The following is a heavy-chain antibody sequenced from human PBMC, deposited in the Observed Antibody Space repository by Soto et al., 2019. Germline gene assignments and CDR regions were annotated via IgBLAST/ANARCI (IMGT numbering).Heavy chain of an antibody. Sequence: GASVKVSCKASGYTFTSYGISWVRQAPGQGLEWMGWISAYNGNTNYAQKLQGRVTMTTDTSTSTAYMELRSLRSDDTAVYYCARDRGSYGYEVCDYWGQGTLVTVSS. CDR3: ARDRGSYGYEVCDY. D-gene: IGHD5-18*01. J-gene: IGHJ4*02. V-gene: IGHV1-18*01. CDR1: GYTFTSYG. CDR2: ISAYNGNT.